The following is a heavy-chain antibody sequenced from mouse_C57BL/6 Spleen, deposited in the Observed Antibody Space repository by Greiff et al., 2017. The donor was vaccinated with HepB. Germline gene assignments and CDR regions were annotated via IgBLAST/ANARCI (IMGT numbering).Heavy chain of an antibody. J-gene: IGHJ3*01. Sequence: QVQLQQSGAELVKPGASVKISCKASGYAFSSYWMNWVKQRPGKGLEWIGQIYPGDGDTNYNGKFKGKATLTADKSSSTAYMQLSSLTSEDSAVYFCARGDYSIAWFAYWGQGTLVTVSA. D-gene: IGHD2-5*01. CDR2: IYPGDGDT. CDR1: GYAFSSYW. CDR3: ARGDYSIAWFAY. V-gene: IGHV1-80*01.